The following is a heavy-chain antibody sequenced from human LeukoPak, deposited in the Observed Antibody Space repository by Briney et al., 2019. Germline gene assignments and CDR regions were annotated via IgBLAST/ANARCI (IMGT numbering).Heavy chain of an antibody. CDR2: ISAYNGNT. CDR1: GYIFTSYG. CDR3: ARDRGTYYDFWSGYHY. J-gene: IGHJ4*02. D-gene: IGHD3-3*01. V-gene: IGHV1-18*01. Sequence: GASVKVSCKASGYIFTSYGISWVRQAPGQGLEWMGWISAYNGNTNHAQNFQGRVTVTTETSTSTAYMELRSLRSDDTAVYYCARDRGTYYDFWSGYHYWGQGTLATVSS.